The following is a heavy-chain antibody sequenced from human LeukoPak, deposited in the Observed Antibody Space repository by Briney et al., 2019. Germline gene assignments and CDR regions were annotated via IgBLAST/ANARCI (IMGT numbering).Heavy chain of an antibody. CDR2: INHSGST. D-gene: IGHD2-21*02. J-gene: IGHJ4*02. CDR3: ARVQDCGGDCYPSYFDY. V-gene: IGHV4-34*01. Sequence: PSETLSLTCAVYGGSFSGYYWSWIRQPAGKGLEWNGEINHSGSTNYNPSLKSRVTISVDTSKNQFSLKLSSVTAADTAVYYCARVQDCGGDCYPSYFDYWGQGTLVTVSS. CDR1: GGSFSGYY.